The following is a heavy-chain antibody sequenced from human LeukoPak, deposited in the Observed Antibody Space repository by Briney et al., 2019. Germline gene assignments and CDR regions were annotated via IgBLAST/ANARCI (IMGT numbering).Heavy chain of an antibody. D-gene: IGHD6-13*01. Sequence: GGSLRLSCAASEFTFSSYTMNWGRQAPGKGLEWVSSISSSSSYIHYVDSVKGRFTISRDNAKNSLYLQMNSLRAEDTAVYYCARDLNRAAAGRAFDPWGQGTLVTVSS. CDR1: EFTFSSYT. CDR3: ARDLNRAAAGRAFDP. V-gene: IGHV3-21*01. CDR2: ISSSSSYI. J-gene: IGHJ5*02.